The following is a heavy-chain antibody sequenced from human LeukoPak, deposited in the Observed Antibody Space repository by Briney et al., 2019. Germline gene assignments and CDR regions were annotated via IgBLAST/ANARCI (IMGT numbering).Heavy chain of an antibody. CDR1: GYTFTSYD. D-gene: IGHD3-22*01. CDR3: ARADYYDSSGYYPSFDY. V-gene: IGHV1-8*01. J-gene: IGHJ4*02. CDR2: MNPNSGNT. Sequence: GASVKVSCKASGYTFTSYDINWVRQATGQGLEWMGWMNPNSGNTGYAQKFQGRVTMTRNTSISTAYMELSSLRSEDTAVYYCARADYYDSSGYYPSFDYWGQGTLVTVSS.